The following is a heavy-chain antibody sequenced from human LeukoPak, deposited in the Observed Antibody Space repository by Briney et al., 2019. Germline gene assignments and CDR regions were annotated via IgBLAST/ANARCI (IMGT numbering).Heavy chain of an antibody. Sequence: GESLKISCKGSGYSFTSYWIAWVRQMPGKGLEWMGIIYPGDGDARYGPSMQGQVIMSGDTSINTAYLYLNSLKASDTAMYYCARSDSAEGTFDIWGQGTMVTVSS. CDR2: IYPGDGDA. J-gene: IGHJ3*02. V-gene: IGHV5-51*01. D-gene: IGHD6-19*01. CDR1: GYSFTSYW. CDR3: ARSDSAEGTFDI.